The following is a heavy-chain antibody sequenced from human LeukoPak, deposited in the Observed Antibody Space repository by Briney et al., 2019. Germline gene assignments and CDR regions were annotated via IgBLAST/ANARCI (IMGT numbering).Heavy chain of an antibody. J-gene: IGHJ4*02. CDR2: IYYSGST. Sequence: PLETLSLTCTVSGGSISSYYWSWIRQPPGKGLEWIGYIYYSGSTNYNPSLKSRVTISVDTSKNQFSLKLSSVTAADTAVYYCARGRGYCSGGSCGRYFDYWGQGTLVTVSS. V-gene: IGHV4-59*01. CDR1: GGSISSYY. D-gene: IGHD2-15*01. CDR3: ARGRGYCSGGSCGRYFDY.